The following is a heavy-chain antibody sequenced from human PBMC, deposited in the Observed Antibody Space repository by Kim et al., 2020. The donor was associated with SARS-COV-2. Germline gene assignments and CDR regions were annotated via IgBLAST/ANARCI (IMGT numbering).Heavy chain of an antibody. J-gene: IGHJ4*02. Sequence: SVKVSCKASGGTFSSYAISWVRQAPGQGLEWMGGIIPIFGTANYAQKFQGRVTITADESTSTAYMELSSLRSEDTAVYYCARDSSPYYYGSGSYYIGVYFDYWGQGTLVTVSS. CDR1: GGTFSSYA. CDR3: ARDSSPYYYGSGSYYIGVYFDY. D-gene: IGHD3-10*01. CDR2: IIPIFGTA. V-gene: IGHV1-69*13.